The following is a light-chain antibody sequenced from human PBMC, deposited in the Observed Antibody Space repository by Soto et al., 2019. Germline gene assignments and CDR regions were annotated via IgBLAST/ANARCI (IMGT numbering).Light chain of an antibody. CDR1: QNIISNY. J-gene: IGKJ2*01. CDR3: QQYGSSPYT. CDR2: GAS. V-gene: IGKV3-20*01. Sequence: EIVLTQSPGTLSLSPGERATLSCRASQNIISNYLASYQQKPGQAPRLLIYGASSRATGIPDRFSGSGSGTDFTLTISRLEPEDFAVYYCQQYGSSPYTFGQGTKLEIK.